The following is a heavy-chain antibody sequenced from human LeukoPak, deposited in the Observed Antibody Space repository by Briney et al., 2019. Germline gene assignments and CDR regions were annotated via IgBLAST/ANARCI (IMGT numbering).Heavy chain of an antibody. D-gene: IGHD3-10*01. CDR3: ARAVGPYDY. J-gene: IGHJ4*02. V-gene: IGHV3-33*01. CDR1: GFTFSAYG. Sequence: PGRSLRLSCAVSGFTFSAYGIHWVRQAPGKGLEWVAVIWHDGSNKYYADSVKGRFTISRDNSKNTLYLQMNSLRAEDTAVYFCARAVGPYDYWGQGTLVTVSS. CDR2: IWHDGSNK.